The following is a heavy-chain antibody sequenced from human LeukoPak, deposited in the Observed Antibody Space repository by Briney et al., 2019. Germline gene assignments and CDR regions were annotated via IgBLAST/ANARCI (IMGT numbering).Heavy chain of an antibody. Sequence: GGSLRLSCAASGFTFSSYGMHWVRQAPGKGLEWVAVIWYDGSNKYYADSVKGRFTISRDNSKNTLYLQMNSLRAEDTAVYYCAKDPSIAGAGRFPHFDYWGQGTLVTVSS. CDR3: AKDPSIAGAGRFPHFDY. CDR1: GFTFSSYG. CDR2: IWYDGSNK. J-gene: IGHJ4*02. D-gene: IGHD6-13*01. V-gene: IGHV3-33*06.